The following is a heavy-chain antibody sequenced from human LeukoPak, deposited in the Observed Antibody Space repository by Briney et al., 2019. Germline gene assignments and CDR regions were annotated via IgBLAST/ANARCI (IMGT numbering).Heavy chain of an antibody. V-gene: IGHV4-59*01. Sequence: PSETLSLTCTVSGGSISNYYWNWIRQPPGKGLEWIGYIYYTGNTNYNPSLKSRVTISVDTSKNQFSLKLSSVTAADTAVYYCARRGDPSGYYYYFDYWGQGTLVTVSS. CDR2: IYYTGNT. D-gene: IGHD3-22*01. CDR1: GGSISNYY. CDR3: ARRGDPSGYYYYFDY. J-gene: IGHJ4*02.